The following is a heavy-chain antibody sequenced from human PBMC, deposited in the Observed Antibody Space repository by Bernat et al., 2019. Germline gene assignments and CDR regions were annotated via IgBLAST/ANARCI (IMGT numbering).Heavy chain of an antibody. J-gene: IGHJ4*02. Sequence: QVQLQQWGAGLLKPSETLSLTCAVYGGSFSGYYWSWIRQPPGKGLEWMGEINHSGSTNYNPSLKRRVTLSVETSQNQFSLKLSAVTAADPAVYYCARRAILLTAPPIVFDYWGQGTLVTVSS. D-gene: IGHD2-21*02. CDR2: INHSGST. CDR3: ARRAILLTAPPIVFDY. CDR1: GGSFSGYY. V-gene: IGHV4-34*01.